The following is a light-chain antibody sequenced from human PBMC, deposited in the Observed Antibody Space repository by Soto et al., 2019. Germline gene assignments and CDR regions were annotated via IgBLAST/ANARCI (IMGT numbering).Light chain of an antibody. CDR2: GAS. CDR3: QQYGSSPTT. J-gene: IGKJ1*01. V-gene: IGKV3-20*01. Sequence: EIVLTQSPGTLSLSPGERATLSCRASQSVTSSYLAWWQQKPGQAPRLLIYGASSRATGIPDMFSGSGSGTDFTLTISRLEPEDFAVYFCQQYGSSPTTFGQGTKVEIK. CDR1: QSVTSSY.